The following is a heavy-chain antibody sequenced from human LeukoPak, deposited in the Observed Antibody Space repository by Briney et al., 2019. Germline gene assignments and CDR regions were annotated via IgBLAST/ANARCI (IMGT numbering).Heavy chain of an antibody. D-gene: IGHD4-23*01. CDR1: GGSISSYY. Sequence: SETLSLTCTVSGGSISSYYWSWIRQPPGKGLEWIGEINHSGSTNYNPSLKSRVTISVDTSKNQFSLKLSSVTAADTAVYYCARFYGGNSGFDYWGQGTLVTVSS. J-gene: IGHJ4*02. V-gene: IGHV4-34*01. CDR2: INHSGST. CDR3: ARFYGGNSGFDY.